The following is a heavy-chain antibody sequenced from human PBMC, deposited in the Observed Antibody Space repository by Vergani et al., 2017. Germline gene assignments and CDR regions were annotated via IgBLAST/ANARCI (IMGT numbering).Heavy chain of an antibody. D-gene: IGHD3-22*01. V-gene: IGHV3-23*01. Sequence: EVQLLESGGGSAQPGESLRLSCVASGFTFTAHGLNWVRQAPGKGLEWVSGISGDGGSTYYADSVKGRFTISRDNSKNTLSLQMNSLTAEDTAIYYCAGPQGTSAYYYGGFDYWGQGILVTVSS. CDR1: GFTFTAHG. J-gene: IGHJ4*02. CDR3: AGPQGTSAYYYGGFDY. CDR2: ISGDGGST.